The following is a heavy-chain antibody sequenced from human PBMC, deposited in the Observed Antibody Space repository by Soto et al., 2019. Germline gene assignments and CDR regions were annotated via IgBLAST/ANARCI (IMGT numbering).Heavy chain of an antibody. CDR3: SRKGTDYYDSSGHNALGI. Sequence: GASVKVSCKASGYTFIGYYIHWVRQATGKGIEWMGWINPNSGGTNYAQKFQGGVTMTRDTSIRTAYMELRGLRFDDTAVYYFSRKGTDYYDSSGHNALGIWGQGTLVTVSS. CDR1: GYTFIGYY. D-gene: IGHD3-22*01. V-gene: IGHV1-2*02. J-gene: IGHJ3*02. CDR2: INPNSGGT.